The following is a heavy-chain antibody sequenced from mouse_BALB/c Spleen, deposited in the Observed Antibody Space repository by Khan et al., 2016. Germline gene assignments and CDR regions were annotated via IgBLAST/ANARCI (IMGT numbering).Heavy chain of an antibody. CDR3: ARYRYYYGSSRYFDV. Sequence: QIQLVQSGPELKKPGKTVKISCKASGYTFTNYGMNWVKQAPGKGLKWLGWIYTYSGESTYADDFKGRFAFSLAASANTAYLPINNLKNEDTATYFCARYRYYYGSSRYFDVWGAGTTVTVSS. D-gene: IGHD1-1*01. J-gene: IGHJ1*01. V-gene: IGHV9-3-1*01. CDR1: GYTFTNYG. CDR2: IYTYSGES.